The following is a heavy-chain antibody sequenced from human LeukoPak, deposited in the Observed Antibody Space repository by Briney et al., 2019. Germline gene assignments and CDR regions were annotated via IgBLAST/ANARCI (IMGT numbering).Heavy chain of an antibody. V-gene: IGHV3-30-3*01. Sequence: GGSLRLSCAASGFTFSSYAMHWVRQALGKGLEWVAVISYDGSNKYYADSVKGRFTISRDNSKNTLYLQMNSLRAEDTAVYYCARGPTYYYDSSGYWTFDYWGQGTLVTVSS. CDR1: GFTFSSYA. D-gene: IGHD3-22*01. CDR2: ISYDGSNK. CDR3: ARGPTYYYDSSGYWTFDY. J-gene: IGHJ4*02.